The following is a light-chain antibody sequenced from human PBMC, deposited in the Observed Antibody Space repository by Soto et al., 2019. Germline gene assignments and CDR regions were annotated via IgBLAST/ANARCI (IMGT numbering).Light chain of an antibody. V-gene: IGLV2-11*01. Sequence: QSALTQPRSVSGSPGQSVTISCTGTSRDVGGFDYGSWYQLHPGQCPTLLIYDVAQRPSGVPERFSGFTSGNPASLTISGLYPGDEADYYCCAYAGIHTYVCGTGTQLTVL. J-gene: IGLJ1*01. CDR3: CAYAGIHTYV. CDR2: DVA. CDR1: SRDVGGFDY.